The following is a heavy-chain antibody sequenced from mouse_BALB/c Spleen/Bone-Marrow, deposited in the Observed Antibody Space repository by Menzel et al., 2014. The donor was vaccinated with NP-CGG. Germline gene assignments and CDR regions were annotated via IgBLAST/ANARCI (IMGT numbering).Heavy chain of an antibody. V-gene: IGHV14-4*02. J-gene: IGHJ4*01. D-gene: IGHD2-1*01. Sequence: EVKLMESGAELVRSGASVKLSCTASGFNIKDYYMHWVKQRPEQGLEWIGWIDPENGDTEYAPKFQGKATMTADTSSNTAYLQLSSLTSEDTAVYYCNGNYYAMDYWGQGPSVTVSS. CDR2: IDPENGDT. CDR3: NGNYYAMDY. CDR1: GFNIKDYY.